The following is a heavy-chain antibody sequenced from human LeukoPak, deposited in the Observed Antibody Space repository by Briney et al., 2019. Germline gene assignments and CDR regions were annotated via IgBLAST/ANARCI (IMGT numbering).Heavy chain of an antibody. V-gene: IGHV4-39*07. CDR1: GVSISSGSFY. Sequence: SETRSLTCSVSGVSISSGSFYWGWIRQPPGKGLKWIVSIFHSGSTYYNPSLKSRVTISVDTSKNQFSLKLNSVPAADTAVYYCARAWGYYYGMEVWGQGTTVTVSS. CDR3: ARAWGYYYGMEV. CDR2: IFHSGST. D-gene: IGHD3-16*01. J-gene: IGHJ6*02.